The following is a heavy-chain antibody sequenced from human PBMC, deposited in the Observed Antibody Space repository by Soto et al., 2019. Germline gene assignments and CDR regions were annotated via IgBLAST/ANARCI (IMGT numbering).Heavy chain of an antibody. CDR3: ARDFRIAARPPYFDY. D-gene: IGHD6-6*01. V-gene: IGHV3-23*01. CDR2: ISGSGTNT. J-gene: IGHJ4*02. CDR1: GFTFSSYA. Sequence: PGGSLRLSCAASGFTFSSYAMGWVRQAPGKGLEWVSSISGSGTNTYYADSVRGRFTISSDNSKNSLYLQMNSLRAEDTAVYYCARDFRIAARPPYFDYWGQGTLVTAPQ.